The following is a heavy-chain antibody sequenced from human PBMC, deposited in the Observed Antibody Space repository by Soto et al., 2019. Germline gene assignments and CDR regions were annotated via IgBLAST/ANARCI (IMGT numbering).Heavy chain of an antibody. CDR3: ARGSYYYCGMDV. CDR2: IYATGTT. V-gene: IGHV4-4*07. CDR1: GASISGFY. J-gene: IGHJ6*02. Sequence: PSETLSLTCTVSGASISGFYWSWIRKSAGKGLEWIGRIYATGTTDYNPSLKSRVMMSVDTSKKQFSLKLSSVTAADTAVYYCARGSYYYCGMDVWGQGTTVTVSS.